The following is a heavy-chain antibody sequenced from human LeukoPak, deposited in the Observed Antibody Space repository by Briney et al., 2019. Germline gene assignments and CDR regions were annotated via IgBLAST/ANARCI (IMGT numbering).Heavy chain of an antibody. Sequence: ASVKVSCKASGYTFTSYDINWVRQATGQGLEWMGWMNPNSGNTGYAQKFQGRVTITRNTSISTAYMELSSLRSEDTAVYYCARRRPFRGSLYNWFDPWGQGTLVTVSS. CDR3: ARRRPFRGSLYNWFDP. CDR2: MNPNSGNT. CDR1: GYTFTSYD. D-gene: IGHD3-10*01. J-gene: IGHJ5*02. V-gene: IGHV1-8*01.